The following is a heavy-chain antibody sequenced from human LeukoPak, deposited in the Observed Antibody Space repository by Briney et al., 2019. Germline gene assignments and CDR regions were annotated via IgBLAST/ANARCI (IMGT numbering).Heavy chain of an antibody. V-gene: IGHV3-21*01. Sequence: PGGSLRLSCAASGFTFSSYSMNWVRQAPGKGLEWVSSISSSSSYIYYADSVKGRFTISRDNAKNSLYLQMNSLRAEDTAVYYCARLERAIVVVVATTYYFDYWGQGTLVTVSS. CDR3: ARLERAIVVVVATTYYFDY. CDR2: ISSSSSYI. D-gene: IGHD2-15*01. CDR1: GFTFSSYS. J-gene: IGHJ4*02.